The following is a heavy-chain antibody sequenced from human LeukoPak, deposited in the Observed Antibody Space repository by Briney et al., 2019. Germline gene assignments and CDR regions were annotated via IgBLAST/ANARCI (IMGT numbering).Heavy chain of an antibody. J-gene: IGHJ5*02. CDR3: ARVRHCSGGSCYPHNWFDP. V-gene: IGHV1-18*01. CDR1: GYTFTSYG. CDR2: ISAYYGNT. D-gene: IGHD2-15*01. Sequence: ASVKVSCKASGYTFTSYGISWVRQAPGQGLEWMGWISAYYGNTKYAQKLQGRVTLTTDTSTSTTYMELRSLRSYDTAGYYCARVRHCSGGSCYPHNWFDPWGQGTLVTVSS.